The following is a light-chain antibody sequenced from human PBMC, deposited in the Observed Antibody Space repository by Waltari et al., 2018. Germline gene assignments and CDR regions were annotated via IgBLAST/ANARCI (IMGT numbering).Light chain of an antibody. CDR2: DAS. CDR1: QSVGYY. J-gene: IGKJ2*01. CDR3: QQRTSNWPPGYS. V-gene: IGKV3-11*01. Sequence: EIVLTQSPATLSLSPGERATLSCWASQSVGYYLAWYQQRTGQAPRLLIYDASNRATGIPARFSGSGFGTDFTLTISSLEPEDSAVYYCQQRTSNWPPGYSFGQGTKLEI.